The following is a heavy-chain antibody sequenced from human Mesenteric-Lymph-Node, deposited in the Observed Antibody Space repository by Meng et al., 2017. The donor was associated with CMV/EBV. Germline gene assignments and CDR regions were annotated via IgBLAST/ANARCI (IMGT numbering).Heavy chain of an antibody. Sequence: GESLKISCVASGFTFSNHWMGWVRQAPGKGLEWVADIRKDGGETYYVDSVKGRFTISRDNAKNSLYLQMNSLRAEDTALYYCAREVPGGAATLDLWGRGTLVTVSS. D-gene: IGHD1-26*01. CDR2: IRKDGGET. CDR1: GFTFSNHW. V-gene: IGHV3-7*01. CDR3: AREVPGGAATLDL. J-gene: IGHJ5*02.